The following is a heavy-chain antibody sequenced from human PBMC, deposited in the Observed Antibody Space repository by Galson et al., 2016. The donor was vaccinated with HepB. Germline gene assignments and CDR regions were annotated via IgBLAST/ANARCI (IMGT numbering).Heavy chain of an antibody. CDR2: LDAAGRT. CDR3: ARNSEFGELFFDY. V-gene: IGHV3-53*01. Sequence: SLRLSCAASGFIVSNHYMTWVRQAPGQGLEWVSVLDAAGRTSYADSVKGRFTISRDNAKNSLYLQMSSLRAEDTAVYYCARNSEFGELFFDYWGQGALVIVSS. D-gene: IGHD3-10*01. J-gene: IGHJ4*02. CDR1: GFIVSNHY.